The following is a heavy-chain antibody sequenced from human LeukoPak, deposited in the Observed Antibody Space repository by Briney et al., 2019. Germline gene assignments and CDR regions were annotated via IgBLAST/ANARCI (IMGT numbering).Heavy chain of an antibody. CDR1: GYSFTSYW. CDR2: IYPGDSDT. Sequence: GESLKISCKGSGYSFTSYWIGWVRQMPGKGLEWMGIIYPGDSDTRYSPSFQGQVTISADKSISTAYLQWSSLKASDTAMYYCARYTPQHGIAFDIWGQGTMVTVSS. V-gene: IGHV5-51*01. D-gene: IGHD1-14*01. J-gene: IGHJ3*02. CDR3: ARYTPQHGIAFDI.